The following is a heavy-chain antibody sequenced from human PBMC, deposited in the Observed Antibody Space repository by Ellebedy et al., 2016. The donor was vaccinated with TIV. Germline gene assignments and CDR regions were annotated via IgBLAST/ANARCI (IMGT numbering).Heavy chain of an antibody. CDR1: GFNFGDYG. CDR3: AKVTTMGRGIDY. Sequence: GESLKISCAASGFNFGDYGMHWVRQAPGRGLEWVSLIGTDGASQYYAEAVKGRFTVSREDKKNSLYLQMSNLRTEDTALYYCAKVTTMGRGIDYWGPGTPVTVSS. CDR2: IGTDGASQ. D-gene: IGHD4-23*01. V-gene: IGHV3-43*02. J-gene: IGHJ4*02.